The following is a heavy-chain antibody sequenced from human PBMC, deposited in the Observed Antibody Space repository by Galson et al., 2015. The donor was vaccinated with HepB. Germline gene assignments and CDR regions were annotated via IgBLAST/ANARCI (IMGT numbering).Heavy chain of an antibody. D-gene: IGHD5-24*01. CDR1: GFTFGSYW. J-gene: IGHJ4*02. Sequence: SLRLSCAASGFTFGSYWMSWVRQTPGKGLEWVANIKPDGSQKYYVDSVKGRFTISRDNSKNTLYLQMNSLRAEDTAVYYCARVERWLQSFDYWGQGTLVTVSS. CDR3: ARVERWLQSFDY. CDR2: IKPDGSQK. V-gene: IGHV3-7*01.